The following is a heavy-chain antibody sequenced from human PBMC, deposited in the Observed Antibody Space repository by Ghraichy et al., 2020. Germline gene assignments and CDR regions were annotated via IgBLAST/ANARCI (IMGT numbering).Heavy chain of an antibody. J-gene: IGHJ6*02. D-gene: IGHD2-2*01. CDR3: ARGYCSSTSCYFYYGMDV. CDR1: GGSFSGYY. CDR2: INHSGST. Sequence: SETLSLTCAVYGGSFSGYYWSWIRQPPGKGLEWIGEINHSGSTNYNPSLKSRVTISVDTSKNQFSLKLSSVTAADTAVYYCARGYCSSTSCYFYYGMDVWGQGTTVTVSS. V-gene: IGHV4-34*01.